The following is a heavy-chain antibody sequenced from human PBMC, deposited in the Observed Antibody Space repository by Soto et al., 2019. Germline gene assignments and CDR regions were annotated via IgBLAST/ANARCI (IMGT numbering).Heavy chain of an antibody. Sequence: TLSLTCTVSGGSISSGGYYWSWIRQHPGKGLEWIGYIYYSGSTYYNPSLKSRVTISVDTSKNQFSLKLSSVTAADTAVYYCASTAPPTTSLWFGEHYGMDVWGQGTTVTVSS. J-gene: IGHJ6*02. CDR2: IYYSGST. V-gene: IGHV4-31*03. D-gene: IGHD3-10*01. CDR1: GGSISSGGYY. CDR3: ASTAPPTTSLWFGEHYGMDV.